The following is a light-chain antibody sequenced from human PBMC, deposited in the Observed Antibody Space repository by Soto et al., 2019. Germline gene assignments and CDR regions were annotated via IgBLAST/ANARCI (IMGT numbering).Light chain of an antibody. CDR2: DVS. Sequence: QSVLTQPASVSGSPGQSITISCTGTSNDIGTYDYVSWYQQHPGKVPKLMIFDVSNWPSGVSNRFSGSKSGNTASLTIPGLQAEDEADYYCCSYTGISTLYVFGSGTKVTVL. CDR1: SNDIGTYDY. V-gene: IGLV2-14*03. CDR3: CSYTGISTLYV. J-gene: IGLJ1*01.